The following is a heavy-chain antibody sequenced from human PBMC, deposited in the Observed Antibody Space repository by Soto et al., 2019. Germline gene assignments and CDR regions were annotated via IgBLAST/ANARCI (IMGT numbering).Heavy chain of an antibody. D-gene: IGHD4-17*01. CDR3: TTDRRRYYGDYGTLDY. CDR2: IKSKTDGGTT. J-gene: IGHJ4*02. Sequence: EVQLVESGGGLVKHGGSLRLSCAASGFTFSNAWMNWVRKAPGKGLEWVGRIKSKTDGGTTDYAAPVKGRFTISRDDSKNTLYLQMNSLKTEDTAVYYCTTDRRRYYGDYGTLDYWGQGTLVTVSS. CDR1: GFTFSNAW. V-gene: IGHV3-15*07.